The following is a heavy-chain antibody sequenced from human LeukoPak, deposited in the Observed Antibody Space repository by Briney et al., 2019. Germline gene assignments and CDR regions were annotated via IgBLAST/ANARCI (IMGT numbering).Heavy chain of an antibody. V-gene: IGHV3-7*01. CDR3: ARVGKTVIGPMLN. D-gene: IGHD2/OR15-2a*01. CDR1: GFTFSSYW. Sequence: GGSLRLSCAASGFTFSSYWMSWVRQAPGQGLEWVANIKQDGSEKYYVDSVKGRFTISRDNAKNSLYLQMNSLRAEDTAVYYCARVGKTVIGPMLNWGQGTLVTVSS. J-gene: IGHJ4*02. CDR2: IKQDGSEK.